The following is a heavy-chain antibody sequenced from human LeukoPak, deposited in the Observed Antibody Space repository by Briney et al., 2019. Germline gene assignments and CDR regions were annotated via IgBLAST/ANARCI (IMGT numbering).Heavy chain of an antibody. J-gene: IGHJ4*02. V-gene: IGHV4-59*01. CDR3: ARSIAARAFDY. CDR1: GGSISSYY. CDR2: IYYSGST. D-gene: IGHD6-6*01. Sequence: PSETLSLTCTGSGGSISSYYWSWLRQPPPKGLAWIGYIYYSGSTNYNPSLKCRVTISVDTSKTQFSLKLSSVTAADTAVYYCARSIAARAFDYWGQGTLVTVSS.